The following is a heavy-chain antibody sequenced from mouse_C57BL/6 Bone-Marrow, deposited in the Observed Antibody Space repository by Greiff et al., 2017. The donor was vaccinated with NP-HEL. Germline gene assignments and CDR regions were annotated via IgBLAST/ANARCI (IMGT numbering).Heavy chain of an antibody. CDR1: GYAFTNYL. V-gene: IGHV1-54*01. CDR2: INPGSGGT. D-gene: IGHD2-2*01. CDR3: ARQYGYDGNFDV. Sequence: VKLMESGAELVRPGTSVKVSCKASGYAFTNYLIEWVKQRPGQGLEWIGVINPGSGGTNYNEKFKGKATLTADKSSSTAYMQLSSLTSEDSAVYFCARQYGYDGNFDVWGTGTTVTVSS. J-gene: IGHJ1*03.